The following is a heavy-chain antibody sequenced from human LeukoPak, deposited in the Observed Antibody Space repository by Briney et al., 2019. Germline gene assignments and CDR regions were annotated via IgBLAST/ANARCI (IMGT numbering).Heavy chain of an antibody. CDR2: INHSGST. Sequence: SETLSLTCAVYGGSFSGYYWSWIRQPPGKGLEWIGEINHSGSTNYNPSLKSRVTIPVDTSKSQFSLKLSSVTAADTAVYYCARGKRAVAGKDYWGQGTLVTVSS. D-gene: IGHD6-19*01. V-gene: IGHV4-34*01. J-gene: IGHJ4*02. CDR1: GGSFSGYY. CDR3: ARGKRAVAGKDY.